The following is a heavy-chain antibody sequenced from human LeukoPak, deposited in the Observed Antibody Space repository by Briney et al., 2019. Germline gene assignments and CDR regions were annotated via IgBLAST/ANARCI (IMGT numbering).Heavy chain of an antibody. D-gene: IGHD3-10*01. CDR2: IYYSGST. CDR1: GGSISSGGYY. Sequence: TSETLSLTCTVSGGSISSGGYYWSWIRQHPGKGLEWIGYIYYSGSTYYNPSLKSRVTISVDTSKNQFSLKLSSVTAADTAVYYCARDYYSSGSYYNGNWFDPWGQGTLVTVSS. CDR3: ARDYYSSGSYYNGNWFDP. J-gene: IGHJ5*02. V-gene: IGHV4-31*03.